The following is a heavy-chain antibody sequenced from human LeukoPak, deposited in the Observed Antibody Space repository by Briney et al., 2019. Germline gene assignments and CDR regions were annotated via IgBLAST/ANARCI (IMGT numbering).Heavy chain of an antibody. CDR3: AREEGATLGAFDI. CDR1: GFTFSSYG. D-gene: IGHD1-26*01. V-gene: IGHV3-30*02. Sequence: PGRSLRLSCAASGFTFSSYGMHWVRQAPGKGLEWVAFIRYDGSNKYYADSVKGRFTISRDNSKNTLYLQMNSPRAEDTAVYYCAREEGATLGAFDIWGQGTMVTVSS. CDR2: IRYDGSNK. J-gene: IGHJ3*02.